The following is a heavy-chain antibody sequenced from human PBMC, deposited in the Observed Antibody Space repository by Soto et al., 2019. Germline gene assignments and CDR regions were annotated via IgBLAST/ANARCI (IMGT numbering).Heavy chain of an antibody. J-gene: IGHJ3*02. Sequence: SETLSLTCTLSGCSITSYYWSWIRQPPGKGLEWIGYIYYSGSTNYNPSLKSRVTISVDTSKNQFSLKLSSVTAADTAVYYCARVWGGAFDTWGQGTMVT. CDR1: GCSITSYY. D-gene: IGHD3-10*01. CDR2: IYYSGST. V-gene: IGHV4-59*01. CDR3: ARVWGGAFDT.